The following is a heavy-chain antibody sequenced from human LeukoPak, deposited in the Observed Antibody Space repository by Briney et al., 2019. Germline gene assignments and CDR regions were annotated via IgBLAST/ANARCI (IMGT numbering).Heavy chain of an antibody. J-gene: IGHJ4*02. D-gene: IGHD5-12*01. Sequence: ASVKVSCKASGYTFTGYYMHWVRQAPGQGLEWMGWISAYNGNTNYAQKLQGRVTMTTDTSTSTAYMELRSLRSDDTAVYYCARDRSGYADYWGQGTLVTVSS. CDR2: ISAYNGNT. CDR3: ARDRSGYADY. CDR1: GYTFTGYY. V-gene: IGHV1-18*04.